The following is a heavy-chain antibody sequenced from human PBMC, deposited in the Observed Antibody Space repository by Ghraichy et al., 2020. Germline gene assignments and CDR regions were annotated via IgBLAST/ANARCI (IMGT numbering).Heavy chain of an antibody. J-gene: IGHJ6*03. Sequence: SETLSLTCTVSGGSISSYYWSWIRQPPGKGLEWIGYIYYSGSTNYNPSLKSRVTISVDTSKNQFSLKLSSVTAADTAVYYCARHLKEQAPLWSGYGWGYYYYMDVWGKGTTVTVSS. V-gene: IGHV4-59*08. CDR3: ARHLKEQAPLWSGYGWGYYYYMDV. CDR1: GGSISSYY. D-gene: IGHD3-3*01. CDR2: IYYSGST.